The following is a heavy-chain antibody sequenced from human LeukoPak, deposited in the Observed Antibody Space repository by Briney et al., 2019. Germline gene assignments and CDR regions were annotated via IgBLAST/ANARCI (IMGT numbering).Heavy chain of an antibody. J-gene: IGHJ3*02. CDR2: IYYSGST. CDR3: ARAPWRYYGSGSYYNAFDI. CDR1: GGSTNGYY. D-gene: IGHD3-10*01. V-gene: IGHV4-59*01. Sequence: PSETLSLTCTVSGGSTNGYYWSWIRQSPGKGLEWIGYIYYSGSTNYSPSLKSRVTISEDTSKDQFSLKLSSVTAADTAVYYCARAPWRYYGSGSYYNAFDIWGPGTKVTVSS.